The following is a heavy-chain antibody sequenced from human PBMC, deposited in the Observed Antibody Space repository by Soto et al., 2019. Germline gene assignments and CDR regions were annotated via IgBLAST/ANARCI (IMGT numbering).Heavy chain of an antibody. D-gene: IGHD2-2*02. CDR3: ARPLVVPAAIGSDYFDY. J-gene: IGHJ4*02. CDR2: ISGSGGST. CDR1: GFTFSSYA. V-gene: IGHV3-23*01. Sequence: EVQLLESGGGLVQPGGSLRLSCAASGFTFSSYARSWVRQAPGKGLEWVSAISGSGGSTYYADSVKGRFTISRDNSKNTLYLQMNSLRAEDTAVYYCARPLVVPAAIGSDYFDYWGQGTLVTVSS.